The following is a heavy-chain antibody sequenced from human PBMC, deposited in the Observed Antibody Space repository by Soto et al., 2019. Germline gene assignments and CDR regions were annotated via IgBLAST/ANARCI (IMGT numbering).Heavy chain of an antibody. CDR3: AKPGEYCSTCLGWFDP. CDR1: GFTFSSYA. D-gene: IGHD2-2*01. V-gene: IGHV3-23*01. J-gene: IGHJ5*02. CDR2: ISGSGGST. Sequence: GGSLRLSCAASGFTFSSYAMSWVRQAPGKGLEWVSAISGSGGSTYYADSVKGRFTISRDNSKNTLYLQMNSLRAEDTAVYYCAKPGEYCSTCLGWFDPWGQGTLVTVSS.